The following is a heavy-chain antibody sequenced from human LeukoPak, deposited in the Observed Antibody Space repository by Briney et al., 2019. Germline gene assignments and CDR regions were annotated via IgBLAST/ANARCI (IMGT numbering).Heavy chain of an antibody. D-gene: IGHD6-6*01. CDR2: IYYSGST. Sequence: SETLSLTCAVYGGSFSGYYWSWIRQHPGKGLEWIGYIYYSGSTYYNPSLKSRVTISVDTSKNQFSLKLSSVTAADTAVYYCARVVRGSSVYYYYYMDVWGKGTTVTVSS. J-gene: IGHJ6*03. CDR1: GGSFSGYY. CDR3: ARVVRGSSVYYYYYMDV. V-gene: IGHV4-31*11.